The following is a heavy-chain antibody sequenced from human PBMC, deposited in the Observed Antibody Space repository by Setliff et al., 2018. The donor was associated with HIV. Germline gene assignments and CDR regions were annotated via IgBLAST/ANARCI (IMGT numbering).Heavy chain of an antibody. CDR3: ARHGAFYYYYYMDV. V-gene: IGHV4-39*01. CDR2: IYYSGST. J-gene: IGHJ6*03. CDR1: GGSISRRDYC. Sequence: SETLSLTCTVSGGSISRRDYCWGRIRQPPGKGLEWIGTIYYSGSTYYNPSLKSRATISVDTSKNQFSLNLSSVTAADTAVYYCARHGAFYYYYYMDVWGKGTTVTVSS.